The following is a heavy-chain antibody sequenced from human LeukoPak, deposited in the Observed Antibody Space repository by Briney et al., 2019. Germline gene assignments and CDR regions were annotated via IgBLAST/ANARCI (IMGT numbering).Heavy chain of an antibody. V-gene: IGHV3-30*18. CDR3: AKAFYYDSSGPYPGFDY. D-gene: IGHD3-22*01. J-gene: IGHJ4*02. CDR1: GFTFSSYG. CDR2: ISYDGSNK. Sequence: GRSLRLSCAASGFTFSSYGMHWVRQAPGKGLEWVAVISYDGSNKYYADSVKGRFTISRDNSKNTLYLQMNSLRAEDTAMYYCAKAFYYDSSGPYPGFDYWGQGTLVTVSS.